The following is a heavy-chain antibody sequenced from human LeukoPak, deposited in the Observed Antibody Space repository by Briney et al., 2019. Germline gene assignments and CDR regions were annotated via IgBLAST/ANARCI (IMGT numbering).Heavy chain of an antibody. D-gene: IGHD3-22*01. J-gene: IGHJ4*02. CDR3: AKARYYDSSGRDY. Sequence: GGSLRLSCAASGFTFSSYWMHWVRQAPGKGLVWVSRINSDGSSTRYADSVKGRFTIPRDNAKNTLYLQMNSLRAEDTAVYYCAKARYYDSSGRDYWGQGTLVTVSS. CDR1: GFTFSSYW. CDR2: INSDGSST. V-gene: IGHV3-74*01.